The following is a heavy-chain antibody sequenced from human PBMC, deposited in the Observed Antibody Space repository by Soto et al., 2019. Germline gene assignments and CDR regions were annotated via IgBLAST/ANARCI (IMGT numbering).Heavy chain of an antibody. CDR2: ISSSSSTI. J-gene: IGHJ5*02. CDR1: GFTFSSYS. V-gene: IGHV3-48*01. CDR3: ARETQGRNWYDP. Sequence: EVQLVESGGGLVQPGGSLRLSCAASGFTFSSYSMNWVRQAPGKGLEWVSYISSSSSTIYYADSVKGRFTISRDNAKNSLHLQMNSLRAEDTAVYYSARETQGRNWYDPWGQGTLVTVSS.